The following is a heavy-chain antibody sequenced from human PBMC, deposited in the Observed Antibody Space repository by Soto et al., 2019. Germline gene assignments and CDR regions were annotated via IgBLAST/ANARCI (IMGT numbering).Heavy chain of an antibody. CDR3: ARDKNYYDSSGYYPGAFDI. J-gene: IGHJ3*02. V-gene: IGHV3-48*03. CDR1: GFTFRSYT. D-gene: IGHD3-22*01. Sequence: GGSLRLSCVASGFTFRSYTMNWVRQAPGKGLEWVSYISSSGSTIYYADSVKGRFTISRDNAKNSLYLQMNSLRAEDTAVYYCARDKNYYDSSGYYPGAFDIWGQGTMVTVSS. CDR2: ISSSGSTI.